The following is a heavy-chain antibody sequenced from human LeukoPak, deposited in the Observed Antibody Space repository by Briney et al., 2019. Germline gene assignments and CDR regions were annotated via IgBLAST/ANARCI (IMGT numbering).Heavy chain of an antibody. CDR3: ARHMTVTGTRGFDY. CDR2: IQFTGST. V-gene: IGHV4-4*02. Sequence: PSGTLSLTCDVSGGSISRLNWCSWVRQPPGKGLEWIGEIQFTGSTHYNPSLKSRVTISVDESRNQFSLKLSSVTAADTAVYYCARHMTVTGTRGFDYWGQGILVTVSS. CDR1: GGSISRLNW. J-gene: IGHJ4*02. D-gene: IGHD4-11*01.